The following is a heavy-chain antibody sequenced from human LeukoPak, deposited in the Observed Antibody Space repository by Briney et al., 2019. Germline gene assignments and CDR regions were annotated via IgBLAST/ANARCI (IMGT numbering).Heavy chain of an antibody. CDR1: GYTLTSYG. CDR3: ASYPPYSSGWKLYYYYGMDV. J-gene: IGHJ6*02. CDR2: IIPIFGTA. V-gene: IGHV1-69*13. Sequence: GASVKVSCKASGYTLTSYGISWVRQAPGQGLEWMGGIIPIFGTANYAQKFQGRVTITADESTSTAYMELSSLRSEDTAVYYCASYPPYSSGWKLYYYYGMDVWGQGTTVTVSS. D-gene: IGHD6-19*01.